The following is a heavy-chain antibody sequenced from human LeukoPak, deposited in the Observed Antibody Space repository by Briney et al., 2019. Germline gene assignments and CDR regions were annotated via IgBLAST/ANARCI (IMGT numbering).Heavy chain of an antibody. D-gene: IGHD2-15*01. CDR3: ARGRRAALRRFPGFDY. V-gene: IGHV4-34*01. CDR1: GGSFSGYY. Sequence: SETLSLTCAVYGGSFSGYYWSWIRQPPGKGLEWIGEINHSGSTNYNPSLKSRVTISVDTSKNQFSLKLSSVTAADTAVYYCARGRRAALRRFPGFDYWGQGTLVTVSS. CDR2: INHSGST. J-gene: IGHJ4*02.